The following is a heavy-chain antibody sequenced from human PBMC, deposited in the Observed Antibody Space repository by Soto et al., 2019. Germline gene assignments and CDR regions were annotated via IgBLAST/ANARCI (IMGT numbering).Heavy chain of an antibody. D-gene: IGHD3-9*01. CDR1: GFTFSSYS. Sequence: EVQLVESGGGLVKPGGSLRLSCAASGFTFSSYSMNWVRQAPGKGLEWVSSISSSSSYIYYADSVKGRFTISRDNAKTSLYLQMNSLGAQDTAVYYCASVRILTRYPPHYFYYYHMDVWGKGTAVTVSS. V-gene: IGHV3-21*01. J-gene: IGHJ6*03. CDR3: ASVRILTRYPPHYFYYYHMDV. CDR2: ISSSSSYI.